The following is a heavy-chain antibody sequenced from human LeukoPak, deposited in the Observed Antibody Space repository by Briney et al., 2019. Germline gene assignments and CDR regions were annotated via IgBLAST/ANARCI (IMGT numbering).Heavy chain of an antibody. CDR1: GGSTSSYY. CDR3: VAVVPAAMGAWEAHDAFDI. D-gene: IGHD2-2*01. V-gene: IGHV4-4*07. CDR2: IYTSGST. Sequence: SETLSLTCTVSGGSTSSYYWSWIRQPAGKGLEWIGRIYTSGSTNYNPSLKSRVTMSVDTSKNQFSLKLSSVTAADTAVYYCVAVVPAAMGAWEAHDAFDIWGQGTMVTVSS. J-gene: IGHJ3*02.